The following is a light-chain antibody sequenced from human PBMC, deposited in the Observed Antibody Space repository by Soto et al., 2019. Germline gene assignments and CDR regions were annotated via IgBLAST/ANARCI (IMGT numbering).Light chain of an antibody. CDR1: QDISNN. CDR3: QQYAALPPT. CDR2: DAS. Sequence: DIQMTQSPSSLSASVGDRVTITCQASQDISNNLNWFQQKPGKAPNLLIYDASNLETGVPPRFSGSGSGTDFTVTIGSLQPEDVGTYYCQQYAALPPTFGGGTKVEIK. J-gene: IGKJ4*01. V-gene: IGKV1-33*01.